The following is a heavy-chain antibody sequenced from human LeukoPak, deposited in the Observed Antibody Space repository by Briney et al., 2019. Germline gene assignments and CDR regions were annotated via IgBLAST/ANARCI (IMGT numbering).Heavy chain of an antibody. D-gene: IGHD3-9*01. V-gene: IGHV4-4*08. Sequence: NPSETLSLTCTVSGGSISSYYWSWLRQPPGKGVEWFGYIYTSGSPNYNPSLKSRVTLSVDTSKHHFSLKLSSVTAADTAVYYCARHRADWNAFDIWGQGTMVTVSS. CDR2: IYTSGSP. J-gene: IGHJ3*02. CDR1: GGSISSYY. CDR3: ARHRADWNAFDI.